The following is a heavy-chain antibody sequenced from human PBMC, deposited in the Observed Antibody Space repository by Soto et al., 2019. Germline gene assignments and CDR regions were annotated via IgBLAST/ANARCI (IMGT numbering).Heavy chain of an antibody. V-gene: IGHV3-74*01. CDR1: GFTFSNYW. D-gene: IGHD3-22*01. CDR3: AKEGYTYYYDSSGPY. J-gene: IGHJ4*02. Sequence: GGSLRLSCAASGFTFSNYWMHWVRQVPGKGLLWVSRINSDGISTNYADSVKGRFTISRDNSKTTLYLQMNSLRAEDTAVYYCAKEGYTYYYDSSGPYWGQGTLVTVSS. CDR2: INSDGIST.